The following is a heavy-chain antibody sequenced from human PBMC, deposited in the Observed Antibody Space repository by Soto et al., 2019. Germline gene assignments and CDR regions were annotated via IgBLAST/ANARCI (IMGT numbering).Heavy chain of an antibody. D-gene: IGHD4-17*01. J-gene: IGHJ2*01. V-gene: IGHV3-33*01. CDR3: ARDPSYDYGGPNWYFDL. Sequence: QVQLVESGGGVVQPGRSLRLSCAASGFTFISYGMHWVRQAPGKGLEWVALIWYDEGKKYYVDSVKGRFTISRDNSQNTLYLQMNSLRAEDTAVYYCARDPSYDYGGPNWYFDLWGRGTLVTVSS. CDR1: GFTFISYG. CDR2: IWYDEGKK.